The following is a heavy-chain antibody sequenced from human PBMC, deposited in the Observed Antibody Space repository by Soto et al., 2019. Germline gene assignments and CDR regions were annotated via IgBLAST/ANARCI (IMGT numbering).Heavy chain of an antibody. CDR2: IIPIFGTA. CDR1: GGTFSSYA. D-gene: IGHD5-18*01. Sequence: QVQLVQSGAEVKKPGYSVKVSCKASGGTFSSYAISWVRQAPGQGLEWMGGIIPIFGTAHYAQKFQGRVTITADQSTSTAFTEQRSIRSEDTDVYYCACLLVDRAMATGSDYSGQGTLDTVS. V-gene: IGHV1-69*01. J-gene: IGHJ4*02. CDR3: ACLLVDRAMATGSDY.